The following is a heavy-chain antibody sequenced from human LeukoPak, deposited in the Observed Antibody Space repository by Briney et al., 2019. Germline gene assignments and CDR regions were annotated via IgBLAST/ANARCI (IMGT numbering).Heavy chain of an antibody. D-gene: IGHD2-2*01. CDR2: ISGNSDYI. V-gene: IGHV3-21*01. Sequence: GGSLRLSCAASGFTFSSYTMNWVRQAPGMGMEWVSSISGNSDYIYYADSVKGRFTISRDNAKNSLYLQMNSLTAEDTAVFFCASSIAVIPGARHYYMDVWGKGTTVTVSS. CDR3: ASSIAVIPGARHYYMDV. CDR1: GFTFSSYT. J-gene: IGHJ6*03.